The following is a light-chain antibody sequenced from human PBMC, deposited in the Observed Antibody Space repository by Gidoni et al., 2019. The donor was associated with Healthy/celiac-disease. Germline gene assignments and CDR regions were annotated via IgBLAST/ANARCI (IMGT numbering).Light chain of an antibody. CDR2: LGS. V-gene: IGKV2-28*01. CDR3: MQALQTPPT. CDR1: QSLLHSNGYNY. J-gene: IGKJ1*01. Sequence: DIVMTQSPLSLPVTPGEPASISCRSSQSLLHSNGYNYLDWYLQKPGQSPHRLIYLGSNRASGVPDRFSGSGSGTDFTLKISRVEAEDVGVYYCMQALQTPPTVGQGTKVEIK.